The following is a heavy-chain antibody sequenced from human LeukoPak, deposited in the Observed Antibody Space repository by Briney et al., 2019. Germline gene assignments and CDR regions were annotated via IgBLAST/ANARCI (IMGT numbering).Heavy chain of an antibody. CDR2: IYPGDCDT. D-gene: IGHD2-15*01. CDR1: GYSFTGYW. Sequence: GESLKISCKGSGYSFTGYWIGWVRQMPGKGLEWMGIIYPGDCDTRYSPSFQGQVTISADKSISTAYLQWSSLKASDTAMYYCARSKKRGNLLGYCSGGSCHRANWFDPWGQGTLVTVSS. V-gene: IGHV5-51*01. J-gene: IGHJ5*02. CDR3: ARSKKRGNLLGYCSGGSCHRANWFDP.